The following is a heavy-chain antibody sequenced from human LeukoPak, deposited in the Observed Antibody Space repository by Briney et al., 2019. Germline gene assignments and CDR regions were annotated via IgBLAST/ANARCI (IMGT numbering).Heavy chain of an antibody. CDR2: ISSSSSDI. D-gene: IGHD3-22*01. CDR3: AREGYYDGSGCPEVSFDY. J-gene: IGHJ4*02. V-gene: IGHV3-21*01. Sequence: GVLRLSCAASGLTFSTYSMNWVRQAPGKGLEWVSSISSSSSDIYYADSMKGRSTISRDNAKNSLYLQMNSLRAEDTAVYYCAREGYYDGSGCPEVSFDYWGQGTLVTVSS. CDR1: GLTFSTYS.